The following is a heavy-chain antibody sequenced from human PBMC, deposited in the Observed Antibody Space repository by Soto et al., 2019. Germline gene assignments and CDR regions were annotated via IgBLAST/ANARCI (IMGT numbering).Heavy chain of an antibody. CDR2: IIPIFGTA. D-gene: IGHD1-26*01. Sequence: SVKVSCKASGGTFSSYAINWVRQAPGQGLEWMGEIIPIFGTANYAQKFQGRVTITADESTSTAYMELSSLRSEDTAVYYCARDGGRHSGGIDYWGQGTLVTVSS. CDR1: GGTFSSYA. J-gene: IGHJ4*02. V-gene: IGHV1-69*13. CDR3: ARDGGRHSGGIDY.